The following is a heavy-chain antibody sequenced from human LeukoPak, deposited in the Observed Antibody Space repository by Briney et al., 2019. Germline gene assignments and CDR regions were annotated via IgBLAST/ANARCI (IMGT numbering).Heavy chain of an antibody. CDR3: AKDGSWLAYYFDY. Sequence: GGSLRLSCAASGFTFNNYAMTWVRQAPGKGLEWVSAIRSSGATTYYADSVKGRFTISRDNSKNTLYLQMNSLRAEDTAVYYCAKDGSWLAYYFDYWGQGTLVTVSS. V-gene: IGHV3-23*01. J-gene: IGHJ4*02. CDR1: GFTFNNYA. CDR2: IRSSGATT. D-gene: IGHD6-19*01.